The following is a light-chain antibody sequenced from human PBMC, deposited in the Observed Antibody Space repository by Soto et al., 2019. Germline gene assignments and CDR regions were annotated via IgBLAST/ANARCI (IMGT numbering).Light chain of an antibody. CDR3: QQYKPERP. V-gene: IGKV1-5*01. CDR1: QSIGGC. CDR2: RVS. Sequence: DIQMTQYPPTLSASVGDRVTITCRARQSIGGCVAWYQQKPGKAPKVLIYRVSTLESEVPSRFSGSGSGTDLHLSINRLQPDDSATYYCQQYKPERPFGQRTKVEI. J-gene: IGKJ1*01.